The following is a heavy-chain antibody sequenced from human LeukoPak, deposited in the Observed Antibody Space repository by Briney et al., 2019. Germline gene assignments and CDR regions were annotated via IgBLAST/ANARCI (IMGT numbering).Heavy chain of an antibody. D-gene: IGHD4-11*01. V-gene: IGHV1-2*06. Sequence: GASVKVSCKASGYTFTGYYMHWVRQAPGQGLEWMGRINPNSGGTNYAQKFQGRVTMTTDTSTSTAYMELRSLRSDDTAVYYCARDRDYGNYNTQDLFVYWGQGTLVTVSS. J-gene: IGHJ4*02. CDR2: INPNSGGT. CDR1: GYTFTGYY. CDR3: ARDRDYGNYNTQDLFVY.